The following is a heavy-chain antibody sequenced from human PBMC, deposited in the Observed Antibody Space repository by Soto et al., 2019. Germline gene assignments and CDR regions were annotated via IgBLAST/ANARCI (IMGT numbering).Heavy chain of an antibody. V-gene: IGHV3-15*01. CDR2: IKTKADGGTA. Sequence: EVQLVESGGGLVNPGGSLRLSCAASGFTFSSTYMGWVRQAPGKGLEWLGRIKTKADGGTAQYGVSVKGRFTIARDDSANTLYLPMNYLINQDRGVYYCATDWARRVPYFDYWGHGILVTVS. CDR3: ATDWARRVPYFDY. D-gene: IGHD3-16*01. J-gene: IGHJ4*01. CDR1: GFTFSSTY.